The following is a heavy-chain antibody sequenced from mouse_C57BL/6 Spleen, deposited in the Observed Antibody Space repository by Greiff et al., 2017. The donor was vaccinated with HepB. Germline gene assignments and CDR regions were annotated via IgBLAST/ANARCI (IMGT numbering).Heavy chain of an antibody. CDR3: ARDYYGSSD. CDR1: GYTFTDYY. D-gene: IGHD1-1*01. J-gene: IGHJ3*01. CDR2: IYPGSGNT. Sequence: VQLQQSGAELVRPGASVKLSCKASGYTFTDYYINWVKQRPGQGLEWIARIYPGSGNTYYNEKFKGKATLTAEKSSSTAYMQLSSLTSEDSAVYYCARDYYGSSDWGQGTLVTVSA. V-gene: IGHV1-76*01.